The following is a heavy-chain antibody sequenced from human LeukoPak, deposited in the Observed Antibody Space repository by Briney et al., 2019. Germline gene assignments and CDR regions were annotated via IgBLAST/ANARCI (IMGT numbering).Heavy chain of an antibody. V-gene: IGHV4-59*01. D-gene: IGHD3-10*01. CDR1: GGSISSYY. CDR2: IYYSGST. CDR3: ARVPWSHGSGPDY. Sequence: SETLSLTCTVSGGSISSYYWSWIRQPPGKGLEWIGYIYYSGSTNYNPSLKSRVTISVDTSKNQFSLKLSSVTAADTAVYYCARVPWSHGSGPDYWGQGTLVTVSS. J-gene: IGHJ4*02.